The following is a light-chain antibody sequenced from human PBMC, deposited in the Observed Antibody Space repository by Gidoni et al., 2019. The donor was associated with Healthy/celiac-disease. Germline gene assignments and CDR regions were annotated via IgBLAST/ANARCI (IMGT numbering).Light chain of an antibody. V-gene: IGKV1-39*01. CDR2: AAY. J-gene: IGKJ1*01. Sequence: DIQMTQSPSSLSASVGDRVTITCRASQSITTYLNWYQQKPGKAPKLLIYAAYTLQSGVPLRFSGSGSGTDFTLTISSLQSEDFATYYCQQSYSTPTWTFGQGTKVEIK. CDR1: QSITTY. CDR3: QQSYSTPTWT.